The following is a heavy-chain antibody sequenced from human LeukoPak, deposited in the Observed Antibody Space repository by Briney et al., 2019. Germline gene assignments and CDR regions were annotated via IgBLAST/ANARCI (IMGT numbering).Heavy chain of an antibody. J-gene: IGHJ4*02. CDR2: IYYSGST. CDR1: GGSISSYY. V-gene: IGHV4-59*01. Sequence: SETLSLTCTVSGGSISSYYWSWVRQPPGKGLEWIGYIYYSGSTNYNPSLKSRVTISIDTSKNQFSLKLSSVTAADTAVYYCARSTGGYSYGRYFDYWGQGTLVTVSS. D-gene: IGHD5-18*01. CDR3: ARSTGGYSYGRYFDY.